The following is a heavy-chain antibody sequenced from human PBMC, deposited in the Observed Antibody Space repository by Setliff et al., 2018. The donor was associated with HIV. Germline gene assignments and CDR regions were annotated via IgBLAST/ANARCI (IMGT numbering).Heavy chain of an antibody. CDR3: ARMRGGHNIREGAFDI. Sequence: WASVKVSCKASGYSFSSYGIGWVRLAPGQGLEWMGWMSTDNGNTNYAQKVQGRVTMTTDTGTRTAYMELRSLRSDDTAMYYCARMRGGHNIREGAFDIWGQGTMVTVSS. D-gene: IGHD1-20*01. V-gene: IGHV1-18*01. CDR1: GYSFSSYG. J-gene: IGHJ3*02. CDR2: MSTDNGNT.